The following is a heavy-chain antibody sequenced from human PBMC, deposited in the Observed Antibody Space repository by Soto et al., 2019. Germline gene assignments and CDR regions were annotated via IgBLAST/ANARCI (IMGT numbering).Heavy chain of an antibody. J-gene: IGHJ6*02. CDR3: TNRFQALKYARNCRDD. CDR2: ITGRGAAT. CDR1: GFSFSDYV. V-gene: IGHV3-23*01. D-gene: IGHD2-8*01. Sequence: PGGSLRISCGASGFSFSDYVMHWVRQAPGKGLRWVASITGRGAATDYADSVRGRFTISSDNSKNTAFLQMNSLRAEDTALYYCTNRFQALKYARNCRDDWGQATTVTVSS.